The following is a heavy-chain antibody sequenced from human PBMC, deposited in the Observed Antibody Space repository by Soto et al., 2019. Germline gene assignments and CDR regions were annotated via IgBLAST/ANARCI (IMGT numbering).Heavy chain of an antibody. Sequence: GESLKISCAASGFTFSSYAMSWVRQAPGKGLEWVSAISGSGGSTYYADSVKGRFTISRDNSKNTLYLQMNSLRAEDTAVYYCAKGAYRVAAAFDSWGQGTMVTVSS. CDR2: ISGSGGST. V-gene: IGHV3-23*01. CDR3: AKGAYRVAAAFDS. J-gene: IGHJ3*02. D-gene: IGHD2-15*01. CDR1: GFTFSSYA.